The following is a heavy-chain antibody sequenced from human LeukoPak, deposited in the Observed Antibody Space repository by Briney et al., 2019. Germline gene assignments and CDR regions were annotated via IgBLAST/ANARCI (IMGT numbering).Heavy chain of an antibody. J-gene: IGHJ5*02. Sequence: SETLSLTCAVYGGSFSGYYWSWIRQPPGRGLEWIGEINHSGSTNYNPSLKSRVTISLDTSKNQFSLKLSSVTAADTAVYYCARDVGGSYYDWFDPWGQGTLVTVSS. CDR2: INHSGST. CDR1: GGSFSGYY. CDR3: ARDVGGSYYDWFDP. V-gene: IGHV4-34*01. D-gene: IGHD1-26*01.